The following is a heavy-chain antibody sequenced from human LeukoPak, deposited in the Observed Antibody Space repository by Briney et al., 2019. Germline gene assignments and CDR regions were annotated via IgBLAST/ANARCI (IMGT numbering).Heavy chain of an antibody. CDR1: GGSFSGYY. J-gene: IGHJ4*02. CDR3: TRVSIHGDSDY. CDR2: INHSGST. V-gene: IGHV4-34*01. Sequence: SETLSLTCAVYGGSFSGYYWSWIRQPPGKGLEWIGEINHSGSTNYNPSLKSRVTISVDKSKNQFSLKLSSVTAADTAVYFCTRVSIHGDSDYWGQGTLVTVSS.